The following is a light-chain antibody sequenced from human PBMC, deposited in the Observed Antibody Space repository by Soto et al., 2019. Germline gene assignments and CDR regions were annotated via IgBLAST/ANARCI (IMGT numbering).Light chain of an antibody. CDR2: GAS. Sequence: EIVLTQSPGTLSLSPGERATLSCRASQSVSSSYLAWYQQKPGQAPRLLIYGASSRATGIPDRFSGSGSGPDFTLTISKLEPADFAVYYCQQYGSSPWTFGQGTKGEIK. CDR3: QQYGSSPWT. J-gene: IGKJ1*01. CDR1: QSVSSSY. V-gene: IGKV3-20*01.